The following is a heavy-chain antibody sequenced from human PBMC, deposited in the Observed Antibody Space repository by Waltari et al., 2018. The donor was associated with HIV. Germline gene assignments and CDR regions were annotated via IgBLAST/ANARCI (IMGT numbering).Heavy chain of an antibody. Sequence: HLQLQESVPALVNSSETLSTTCTVSGRSMPRTSYYWGCIPQPPGKGLEWMGCMAYSGSTYHNPSLRSRLTISVDTSKNQFSLKLTSVTAADTAVYYCARSFSGYSNYFDPWGQGTLVTVSS. CDR3: ARSFSGYSNYFDP. V-gene: IGHV4-39*01. CDR2: MAYSGST. D-gene: IGHD4-4*01. CDR1: GRSMPRTSYY. J-gene: IGHJ5*02.